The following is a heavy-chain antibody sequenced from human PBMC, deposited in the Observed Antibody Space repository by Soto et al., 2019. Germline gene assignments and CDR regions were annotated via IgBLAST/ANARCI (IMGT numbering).Heavy chain of an antibody. CDR1: GFTFDDYG. Sequence: EVQLVESGGGVVRPGGSLRLSCAASGFTFDDYGMSWVRQAPGKGLEWVSGINWNGGSTGYADSVKGRFTISRDNAKNSLYLQMNSLRAGDTALYHCARGLNGGPAAGTQYYFDYWGQGTLVTVSS. D-gene: IGHD6-13*01. V-gene: IGHV3-20*01. CDR3: ARGLNGGPAAGTQYYFDY. CDR2: INWNGGST. J-gene: IGHJ4*02.